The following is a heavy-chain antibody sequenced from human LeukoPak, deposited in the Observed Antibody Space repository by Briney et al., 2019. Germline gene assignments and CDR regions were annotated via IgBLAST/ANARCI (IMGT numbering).Heavy chain of an antibody. CDR2: ISGSSSST. CDR1: GFTFASHA. J-gene: IGHJ3*02. Sequence: GGSLRLSCTASGFTFASHAMSWVRQAPGEGLEWVSFISGSSSSTYYADSVQGRFTTSRDNSKNILHLQMNSLRAEDTAVYYCAKDLSSSWPNAFHIWGQGTMVTVSS. V-gene: IGHV3-23*01. CDR3: AKDLSSSWPNAFHI. D-gene: IGHD6-13*01.